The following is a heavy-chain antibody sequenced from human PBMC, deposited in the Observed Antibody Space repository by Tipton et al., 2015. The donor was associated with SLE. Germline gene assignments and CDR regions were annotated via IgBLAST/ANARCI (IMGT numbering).Heavy chain of an antibody. Sequence: TLSLTCVVSGYSIRSGYYWGWIRQPPGKGLEWIGSIYHSGSMYYNPSLKSRLTISVDTSKNQFSLKLTSVTAADTAVYYCARHDTNYGRNWFDPWGQGTLVTVSS. V-gene: IGHV4-38-2*01. CDR1: GYSIRSGYY. CDR3: ARHDTNYGRNWFDP. D-gene: IGHD2-8*01. J-gene: IGHJ5*02. CDR2: IYHSGSM.